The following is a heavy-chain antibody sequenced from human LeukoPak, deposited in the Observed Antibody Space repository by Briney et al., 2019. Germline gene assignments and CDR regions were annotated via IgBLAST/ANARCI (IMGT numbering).Heavy chain of an antibody. CDR3: ARDHIGYSSSWADY. V-gene: IGHV3-30-3*01. D-gene: IGHD6-13*01. CDR2: ISYDGSNK. Sequence: PGRSLRLSCAASGFTFSSYAMRWVRQAPGKGLEWVAVISYDGSNKYYADSVKGRFTISRDNSKNTLYLQMNSLRAEDTAVYYCARDHIGYSSSWADYWGQGTLVTVSS. J-gene: IGHJ4*02. CDR1: GFTFSSYA.